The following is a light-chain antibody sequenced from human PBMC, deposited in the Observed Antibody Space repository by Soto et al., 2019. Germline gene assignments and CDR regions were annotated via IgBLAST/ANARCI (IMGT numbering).Light chain of an antibody. CDR3: QQYYSLPLT. J-gene: IGKJ3*01. Sequence: EIVLTQSPDTLSLSPGERATLSCRASQSVSGYLAWYQQKPGQPPKLLIYWATARESGVPDRFSGSGSETDFTLTISSMQAEDAAVYYCQQYYSLPLTFGPGTKVDI. CDR1: QSVSGY. CDR2: WAT. V-gene: IGKV4-1*01.